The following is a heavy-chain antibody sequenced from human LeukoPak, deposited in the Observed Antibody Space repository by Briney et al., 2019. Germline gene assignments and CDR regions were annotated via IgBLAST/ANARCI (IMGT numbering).Heavy chain of an antibody. D-gene: IGHD6-19*01. Sequence: SETLSLTCTVSGDXISSSSYFWGWIRQPPGKGLEWIGSIHYSGITYYNPSLKSRVTIPVDTSKERFSLKLRSVTAADTDVYYCAIGYSSGWYDFDYWGQGTLVTVSS. V-gene: IGHV4-39*01. CDR1: GDXISSSSYF. CDR2: IHYSGIT. J-gene: IGHJ4*02. CDR3: AIGYSSGWYDFDY.